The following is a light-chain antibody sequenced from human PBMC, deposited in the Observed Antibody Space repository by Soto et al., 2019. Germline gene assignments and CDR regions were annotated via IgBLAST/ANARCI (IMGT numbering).Light chain of an antibody. J-gene: IGKJ1*01. Sequence: DIQMTQSPSTLSASVGDRVTITCRASQSASTFLAWYQQKPGQAPKLLIYDASTLQSGVPSRFSASGSGTEFTLTISGLQPDDFATYYCQQYNDYSAWTFGQGTKVDIK. CDR1: QSASTF. CDR2: DAS. V-gene: IGKV1-5*01. CDR3: QQYNDYSAWT.